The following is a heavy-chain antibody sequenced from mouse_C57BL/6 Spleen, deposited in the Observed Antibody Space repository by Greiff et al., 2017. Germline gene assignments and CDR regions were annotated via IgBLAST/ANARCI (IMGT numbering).Heavy chain of an antibody. D-gene: IGHD2-10*02. CDR2: IDPSDSCT. J-gene: IGHJ4*01. CDR3: APYGNYEGYYAMDY. Sequence: VQLQQPGAELVKPGASVKLSCKASGYTFTSYWMQWVKQRPGQGLEWIGEIDPSDSCTNYNQKFKGKATLTVDTSSSTAYMQLSSLTSEDSAVYYCAPYGNYEGYYAMDYWGQGTSVTVSS. CDR1: GYTFTSYW. V-gene: IGHV1-50*01.